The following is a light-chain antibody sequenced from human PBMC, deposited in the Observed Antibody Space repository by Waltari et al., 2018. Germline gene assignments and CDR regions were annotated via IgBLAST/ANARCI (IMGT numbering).Light chain of an antibody. CDR3: AAWDDSLNVI. J-gene: IGLJ2*01. Sequence: QSVLTQPPSASGTPGQRVTLSCSGSNSNIGSSIVTWYQLLPGVAPKLLIYSDNQRPSGVPDRFSGSRSGNSASLAISGLQSEDEADYYCAAWDDSLNVIFGGGTKLTVL. CDR1: NSNIGSSI. V-gene: IGLV1-44*01. CDR2: SDN.